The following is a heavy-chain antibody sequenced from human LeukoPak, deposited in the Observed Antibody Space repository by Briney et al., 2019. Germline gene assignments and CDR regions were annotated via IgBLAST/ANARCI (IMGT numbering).Heavy chain of an antibody. CDR2: IYYSGST. Sequence: SETLSLTCTVSGGSISSSSYYWGWIRQPPGKGLEWIGSIYYSGSTYYNPSLKSRVTISVDTSKNQFSLKLSSVTAADTAVYYCASPQYYDILTGYPTQAFDIWGQGTMVTVSS. V-gene: IGHV4-39*07. CDR1: GGSISSSSYY. CDR3: ASPQYYDILTGYPTQAFDI. D-gene: IGHD3-9*01. J-gene: IGHJ3*02.